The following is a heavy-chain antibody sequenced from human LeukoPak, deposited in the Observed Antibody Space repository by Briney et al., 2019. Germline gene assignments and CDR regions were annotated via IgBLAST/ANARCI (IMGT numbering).Heavy chain of an antibody. CDR2: ITGNGGST. CDR1: GFTFSSYA. J-gene: IGHJ5*02. CDR3: VKDLARSSS. D-gene: IGHD2-2*01. V-gene: IGHV3-64D*06. Sequence: HPGGSLRLSCSASGFTFSSYAMHWVRQAPGKGLKFVSAITGNGGSTYYADSVKGRFTISRDNSNNTLYLQMSSLRAEDTATYYCVKDLARSSSWGQGTLVTVSS.